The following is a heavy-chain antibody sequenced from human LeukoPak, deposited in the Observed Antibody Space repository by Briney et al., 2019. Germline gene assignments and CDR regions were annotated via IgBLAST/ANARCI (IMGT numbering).Heavy chain of an antibody. V-gene: IGHV4-34*01. CDR2: INHSGST. D-gene: IGHD4-11*01. CDR3: ARGNMWDYRRYYYYMDV. CDR1: GGSFSRYY. J-gene: IGHJ6*03. Sequence: SETLSLTCAVNGGSFSRYYWSWIRQPPGKGLEWIGEINHSGSTNYNPSLKSRVTIPVDTSKNQFSLKLNSVTAADTAIYYCARGNMWDYRRYYYYMDVWGKGTTVTVSS.